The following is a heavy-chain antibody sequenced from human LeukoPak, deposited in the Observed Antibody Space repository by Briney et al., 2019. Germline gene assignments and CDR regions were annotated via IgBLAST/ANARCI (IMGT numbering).Heavy chain of an antibody. V-gene: IGHV3-49*04. CDR2: IRTKTYGGTT. CDR3: TRLSHYGKYFDY. CDR1: GFTFGDYA. J-gene: IGHJ4*02. Sequence: GGSLRLSCAASGFTFGDYAMGWVRQAPGKGLEWVGFIRTKTYGGTTEYAASVKGRFTISRDDSKNIAYLQMNSLKTEDTAVYYCTRLSHYGKYFDYWGQGTLVTVSS. D-gene: IGHD4-17*01.